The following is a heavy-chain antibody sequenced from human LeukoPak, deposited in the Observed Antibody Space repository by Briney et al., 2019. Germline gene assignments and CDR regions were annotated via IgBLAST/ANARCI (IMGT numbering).Heavy chain of an antibody. CDR1: GGSFSGYY. CDR2: INHSGST. Sequence: SETLSLTCAVYGGSFSGYYWSWIRQPPGKGLEWIGEINHSGSTNYNPSLKSRVTISVDTSKNQFSLKLSSVTAADTAVYCCARTRSSGWYWGWFDPWGQGTLVTVSS. V-gene: IGHV4-34*01. J-gene: IGHJ5*02. D-gene: IGHD6-19*01. CDR3: ARTRSSGWYWGWFDP.